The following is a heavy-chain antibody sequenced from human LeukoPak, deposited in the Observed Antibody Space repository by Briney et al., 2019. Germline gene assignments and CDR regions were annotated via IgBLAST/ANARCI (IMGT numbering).Heavy chain of an antibody. Sequence: PSETLSLTCTVSGGSISSGGYYWSWTRQHPGKGLEWIGYIYYSGSTHYNPSLKSRVTKSVDTSKNQFSLKLSSVTAADTAVYYCARDARGYYDSPFDYWGQGTLVTVSS. D-gene: IGHD3-22*01. V-gene: IGHV4-31*03. CDR3: ARDARGYYDSPFDY. CDR2: IYYSGST. CDR1: GGSISSGGYY. J-gene: IGHJ4*02.